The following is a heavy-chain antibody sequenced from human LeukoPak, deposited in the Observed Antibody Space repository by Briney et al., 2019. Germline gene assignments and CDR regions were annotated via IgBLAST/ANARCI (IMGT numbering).Heavy chain of an antibody. J-gene: IGHJ4*02. Sequence: SETLSLTCTVSGGSISSYYWSWIRQPPGKGLEWIGYIYFSGSTNYNPSLKSRVTISVDASKNQFSLKLSSVTAADTAVYYCARVLMATGFDYWGQGTLVTVSS. V-gene: IGHV4-59*01. D-gene: IGHD5-24*01. CDR2: IYFSGST. CDR3: ARVLMATGFDY. CDR1: GGSISSYY.